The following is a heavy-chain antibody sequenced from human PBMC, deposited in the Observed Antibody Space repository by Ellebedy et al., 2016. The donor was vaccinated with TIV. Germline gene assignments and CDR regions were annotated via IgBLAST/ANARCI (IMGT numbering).Heavy chain of an antibody. J-gene: IGHJ4*02. V-gene: IGHV1-18*01. CDR3: ARGEYYYGSGSYLFLDY. Sequence: ASVKVSCKASGYTFTRYGITWVRQAPGQGLEWMGWVSAHDGRSNFPLKLQGRVTLTTDTSTSTAYVELRSLRSDDTAVYYCARGEYYYGSGSYLFLDYWGQGTLVTVSS. CDR2: VSAHDGRS. CDR1: GYTFTRYG. D-gene: IGHD3-10*01.